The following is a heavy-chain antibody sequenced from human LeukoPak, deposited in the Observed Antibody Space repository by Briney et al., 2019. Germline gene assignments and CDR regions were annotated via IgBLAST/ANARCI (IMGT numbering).Heavy chain of an antibody. CDR2: INTDSSDI. V-gene: IGHV3-21*05. Sequence: GGSLRLSCAASGFTFSRYAMNWVRQAPGKGLQWVSYINTDSSDIHYADSVKGRFTISRNNARNTLYLQLSSLRAEDSAVYYCARDTFQPGLIDSWGQGTLVTVSS. J-gene: IGHJ4*02. D-gene: IGHD2-2*01. CDR1: GFTFSRYA. CDR3: ARDTFQPGLIDS.